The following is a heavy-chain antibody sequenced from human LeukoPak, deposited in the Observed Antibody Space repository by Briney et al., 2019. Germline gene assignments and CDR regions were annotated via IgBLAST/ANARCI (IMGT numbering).Heavy chain of an antibody. CDR1: GDSVSRTNAA. CDR3: ARGGGGMTVALFYQ. J-gene: IGHJ4*02. CDR2: TYYRTKWYS. D-gene: IGHD6-19*01. Sequence: SQTLSLICVISGDSVSRTNAAWNWIRQSPSRGLEWLGRTYYRTKWYSDSAVSVKSRIIINADTSKNQFSLQLNSVTPEDTAVYYCARGGGGMTVALFYQWGQGTPVTVSS. V-gene: IGHV6-1*01.